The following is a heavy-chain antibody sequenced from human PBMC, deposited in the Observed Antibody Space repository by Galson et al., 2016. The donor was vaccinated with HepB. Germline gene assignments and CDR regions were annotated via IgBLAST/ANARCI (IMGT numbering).Heavy chain of an antibody. J-gene: IGHJ3*01. CDR2: ISSSDGRT. CDR3: AKSQFALPDSGWFNAFDL. D-gene: IGHD6-19*01. CDR1: GFTFHTYA. Sequence: SLRLSCAASGFTFHTYAMTWVRQAPGKGLEWVSSISSSDGRTWYADSVRGRFTISTDNSKTTLYVQMNSLRVDDSAIYYCAKSQFALPDSGWFNAFDLWGQGTMVTVSS. V-gene: IGHV3-23*01.